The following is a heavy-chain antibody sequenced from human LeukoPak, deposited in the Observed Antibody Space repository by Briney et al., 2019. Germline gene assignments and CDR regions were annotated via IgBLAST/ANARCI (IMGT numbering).Heavy chain of an antibody. CDR2: ISGSGSNT. CDR1: GFAFSNYA. J-gene: IGHJ4*02. D-gene: IGHD3-22*01. Sequence: HPGGSLRLSCVASGFAFSNYAMSWVRQAPGKGLEWVSGISGSGSNTYYADSVKGRFTISRDNSKHTLYLQMNSLRAEDTAVYYCAKDLYYESRGADFWGQGTLVTVSS. V-gene: IGHV3-23*01. CDR3: AKDLYYESRGADF.